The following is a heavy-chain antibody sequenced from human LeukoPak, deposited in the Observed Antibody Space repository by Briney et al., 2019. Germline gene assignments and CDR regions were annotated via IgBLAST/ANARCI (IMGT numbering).Heavy chain of an antibody. Sequence: SETLSLTCTVSGDSIRTSFWNWIRQPPGKGLEWIAYVHYSESANYNPSLKSRVTISLDTPKNQFSLKLSSVTAADTAIYFCARDRRRDLFHAFDIWGQGTTVTVSP. CDR3: ARDRRRDLFHAFDI. D-gene: IGHD1-14*01. V-gene: IGHV4-59*01. CDR2: VHYSESA. CDR1: GDSIRTSF. J-gene: IGHJ3*02.